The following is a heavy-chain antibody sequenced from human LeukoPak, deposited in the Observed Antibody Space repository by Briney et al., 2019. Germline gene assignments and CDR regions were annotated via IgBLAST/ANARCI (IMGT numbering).Heavy chain of an antibody. CDR1: GFTFSNAW. CDR3: ALGGDYFDY. J-gene: IGHJ4*02. V-gene: IGHV3-15*01. CDR2: IKSKTDGGTT. Sequence: GGSLRLSCAASGFTFSNAWMSWVRQAPGKGLEWVGRIKSKTDGGTTDYTAPVKGRFTISRDDSKNTLYPRMNSLKTEDTAVYYCALGGDYFDYWGQGTLVTVSS. D-gene: IGHD3-16*01.